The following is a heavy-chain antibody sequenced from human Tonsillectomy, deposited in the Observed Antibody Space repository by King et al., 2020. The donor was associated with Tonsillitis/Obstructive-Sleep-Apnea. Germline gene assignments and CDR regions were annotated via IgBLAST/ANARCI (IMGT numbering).Heavy chain of an antibody. CDR1: GYTFTSQW. Sequence: QLEQSGAEVKKPGESLKISCKGSGYTFTSQWIGWVRQMPGKGLEWMGMIYPGDSDTRYSPSFQGQVTISADESISTAYLRWSSLQASDTAMYYCARHGDSWTPPDFWGQGSLVTVSS. V-gene: IGHV5-51*01. D-gene: IGHD5-12*01. CDR2: IYPGDSDT. CDR3: ARHGDSWTPPDF. J-gene: IGHJ4*02.